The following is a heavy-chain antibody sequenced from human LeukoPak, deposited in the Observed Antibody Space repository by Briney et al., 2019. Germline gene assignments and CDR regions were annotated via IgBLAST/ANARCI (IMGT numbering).Heavy chain of an antibody. J-gene: IGHJ4*02. Sequence: GGSLRLSCAASGFTFSSYWMSWVRQAPGKGLEWVANIKQDGSEKYYVDSVKGRFTISRDNAKNSLYLQMNSLRAEDTAVYYCARVEYYDSSGYTYWGQGALVTVSS. V-gene: IGHV3-7*01. D-gene: IGHD3-22*01. CDR1: GFTFSSYW. CDR3: ARVEYYDSSGYTY. CDR2: IKQDGSEK.